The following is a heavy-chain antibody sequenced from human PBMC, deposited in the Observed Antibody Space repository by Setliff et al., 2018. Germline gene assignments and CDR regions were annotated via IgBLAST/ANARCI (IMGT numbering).Heavy chain of an antibody. CDR2: IYHSGST. Sequence: SETLSLTCTVSGGSISSGSYYWSWVRQPPGKGLEWIGEIYHSGSTNYNPSLKSRVTISVDKSKNQFSLKLSSVTAADTAVYYCARTDDYYNLNTLGYFDSWGQGTLVTVSS. CDR1: GGSISSGSYY. D-gene: IGHD3-3*01. J-gene: IGHJ4*02. V-gene: IGHV4-39*07. CDR3: ARTDDYYNLNTLGYFDS.